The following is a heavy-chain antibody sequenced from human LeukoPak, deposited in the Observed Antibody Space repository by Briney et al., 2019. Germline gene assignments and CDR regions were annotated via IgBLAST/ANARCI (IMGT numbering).Heavy chain of an antibody. J-gene: IGHJ6*02. V-gene: IGHV1-8*01. CDR1: GYTFTSYD. CDR3: ARGREDFDWLLWPSYYYYYGMDV. CDR2: MNPNSGNT. D-gene: IGHD3-9*01. Sequence: AASVTVSCKASGYTFTSYDINWVRQATGQGLEWMGWMNPNSGNTGYAQKFQGRVTMTRNTSISTAYMELSSLRSEDTAVYYCARGREDFDWLLWPSYYYYYGMDVWGQGTTVTVSS.